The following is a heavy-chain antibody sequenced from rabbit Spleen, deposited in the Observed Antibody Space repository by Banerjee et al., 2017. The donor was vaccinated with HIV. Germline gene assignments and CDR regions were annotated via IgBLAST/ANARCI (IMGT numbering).Heavy chain of an antibody. CDR3: ARNYVNAFDP. D-gene: IGHD1-1*01. CDR1: GVSFSSSSY. V-gene: IGHV1S40*01. Sequence: QSLEESGGGLVKPGASLTLTCTASGVSFSSSSYMCWVRQAPGKGLEWIACIYGGNSGSTHYATWAKGRLTISKASSTTVTLQRTSLTAADTATYFCARNYVNAFDPWGQGTLVTFS. CDR2: IYGGNSGST. J-gene: IGHJ2*01.